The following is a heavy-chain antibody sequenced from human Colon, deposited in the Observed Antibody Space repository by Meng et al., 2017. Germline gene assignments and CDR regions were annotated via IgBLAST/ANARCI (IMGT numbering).Heavy chain of an antibody. CDR2: IHFSGST. CDR1: GGSTSGGDYH. CDR3: ARVNSDCGGVMCYKGWFDP. V-gene: IGHV4-30-4*01. Sequence: QPQLQESGPGLVKPSEALPLLWSVPGGSTSGGDYHWSWIRQPPGKGLEWIGYIHFSGSTYYNPSLNSRITISVDMSRNQFSLRLTSVTSADMAVYYCARVNSDCGGVMCYKGWFDPWGQGTLVTVSS. D-gene: IGHD2-21*01. J-gene: IGHJ5*02.